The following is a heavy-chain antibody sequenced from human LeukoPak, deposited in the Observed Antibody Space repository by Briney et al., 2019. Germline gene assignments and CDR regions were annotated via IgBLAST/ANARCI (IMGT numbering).Heavy chain of an antibody. CDR2: IRYYGTDK. V-gene: IGHV3-30*02. CDR3: AKGSFHCTSSTCPQYYYYMDV. D-gene: IGHD2-2*01. CDR1: DFTFTTYG. J-gene: IGHJ6*03. Sequence: PGGSLRLSCAASDFTFTTYGMHWVRQAPGKGLEWVAFIRYYGTDKYYADSVKGRFTISRDNSQNTLYLQMNSLRPEDTALYYCAKGSFHCTSSTCPQYYYYMDVWGKGATVTVSS.